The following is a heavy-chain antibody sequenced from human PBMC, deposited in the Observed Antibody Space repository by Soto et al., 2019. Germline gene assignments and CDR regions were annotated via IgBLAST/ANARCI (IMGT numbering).Heavy chain of an antibody. CDR3: ARGGRKLTNYYYYYMDV. Sequence: PGESLKISCKGSGYSFTKYWIGWVRQMPGKGLEWMGIIYPGDSDTRYSPSFQGQVTISGDKSISTAYLQWNSLKASDTAIYYCARGGRKLTNYYYYYMDVWGKGTKVTVSS. D-gene: IGHD3-9*01. CDR2: IYPGDSDT. CDR1: GYSFTKYW. V-gene: IGHV5-51*01. J-gene: IGHJ6*03.